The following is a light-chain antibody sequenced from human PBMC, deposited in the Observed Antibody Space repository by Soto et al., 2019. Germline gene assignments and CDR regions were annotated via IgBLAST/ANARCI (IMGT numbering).Light chain of an antibody. Sequence: ETVLTQSPGTLSLSPGERATLSCRASQSVTSSYLAWYQQKPGQAPRLLIYGASSRATGIPDRFSGRGSGTDFTLTISRLEPEDFAVYYCQHYGPSLSWTFGQGTKVEIK. CDR3: QHYGPSLSWT. CDR2: GAS. J-gene: IGKJ1*01. CDR1: QSVTSSY. V-gene: IGKV3-20*01.